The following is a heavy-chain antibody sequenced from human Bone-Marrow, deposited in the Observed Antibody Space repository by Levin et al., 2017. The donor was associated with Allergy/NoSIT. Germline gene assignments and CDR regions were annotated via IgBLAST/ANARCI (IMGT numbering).Heavy chain of an antibody. V-gene: IGHV4-59*08. D-gene: IGHD5-12*01. J-gene: IGHJ4*02. CDR2: FSYTGTT. Sequence: SETLSLTCTVSGGSISPYHWSWIRQPPGKGLEWIGFFSYTGTTSHNPSLKSRVTMSLDTSKNQLSLNLSSVTAADTAVYFCARSESGNDAGDYWGQGTLVTVSS. CDR1: GGSISPYH. CDR3: ARSESGNDAGDY.